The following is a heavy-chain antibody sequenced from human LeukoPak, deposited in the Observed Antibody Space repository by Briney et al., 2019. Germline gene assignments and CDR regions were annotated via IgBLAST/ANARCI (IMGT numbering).Heavy chain of an antibody. CDR2: ISGSGGST. CDR3: ARVRWGGLYYFDY. V-gene: IGHV3-23*01. D-gene: IGHD3-16*01. CDR1: GFTFSSYG. J-gene: IGHJ4*02. Sequence: QAGGSLRLSCAASGFTFSSYGMSWVRQAPGKGLEWVSAISGSGGSTYYADSVKGRFTISRDNSKNTLYLQMNSLRAEDTAVYYCARVRWGGLYYFDYWGQGTLVTVSS.